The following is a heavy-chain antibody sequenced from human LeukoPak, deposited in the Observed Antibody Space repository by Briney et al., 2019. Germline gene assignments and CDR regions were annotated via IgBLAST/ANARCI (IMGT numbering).Heavy chain of an antibody. V-gene: IGHV4-34*01. J-gene: IGHJ4*02. D-gene: IGHD2-2*02. Sequence: SETLSLTCAVYGGSFSGYYWSWIRQPPGKGLEWIGEINHSGSTNYNPSLKSRVTISVDTSKNQSSLKLSSVTAADTAVYYCARAPSCSSTSCYTGLQIPVFDYWGQGTLVTVSS. CDR1: GGSFSGYY. CDR3: ARAPSCSSTSCYTGLQIPVFDY. CDR2: INHSGST.